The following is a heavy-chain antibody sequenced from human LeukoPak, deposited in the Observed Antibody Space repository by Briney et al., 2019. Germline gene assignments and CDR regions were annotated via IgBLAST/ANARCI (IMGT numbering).Heavy chain of an antibody. D-gene: IGHD3-9*01. CDR3: AREYILTAYYGDY. V-gene: IGHV1-2*02. J-gene: IGHJ4*02. CDR1: GYTFTGYY. Sequence: GASVKVSCKASGYTFTGYYMHWVRQAPGQGLEWMGWINPNSGGTNYAQKFQGRVTMTRDTSISTVYVELSGLRSDDTAVYYCAREYILTAYYGDYWGQGTLVTVSS. CDR2: INPNSGGT.